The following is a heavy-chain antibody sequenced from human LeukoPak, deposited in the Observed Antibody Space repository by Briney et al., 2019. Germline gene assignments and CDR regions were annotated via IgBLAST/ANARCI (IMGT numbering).Heavy chain of an antibody. D-gene: IGHD2-15*01. J-gene: IGHJ1*01. CDR1: GFTFNIYA. CDR2: ISGSGGST. CDR3: AKLDVVVVAAPVLD. Sequence: QPGGSLRLSCAASGFTFNIYAMSWVRQAPGKGLEWVSAISGSGGSTYYADSVKGRFTISRDNSKNTLYLQMNSLRAEDTAVYYCAKLDVVVVAAPVLDWGQGTLVTVSS. V-gene: IGHV3-23*01.